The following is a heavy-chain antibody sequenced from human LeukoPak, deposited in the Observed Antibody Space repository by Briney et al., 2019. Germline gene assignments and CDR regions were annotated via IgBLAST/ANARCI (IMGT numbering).Heavy chain of an antibody. CDR3: ARAPGIDGDLLGLSWYFDL. CDR2: IKQDGSEK. V-gene: IGHV3-7*04. Sequence: PGGSLRLSCAASGFTFSSYGMHWVRQAPGKGLEWVANIKQDGSEKYYVDSVKGRFTISRDNAKNSLYLQMNSLRAEDTAVYYCARAPGIDGDLLGLSWYFDLWGRGTLVTVSS. D-gene: IGHD4-17*01. J-gene: IGHJ2*01. CDR1: GFTFSSYG.